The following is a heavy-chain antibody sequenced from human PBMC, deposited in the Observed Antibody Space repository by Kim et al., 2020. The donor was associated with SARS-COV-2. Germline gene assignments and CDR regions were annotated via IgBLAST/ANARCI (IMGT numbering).Heavy chain of an antibody. J-gene: IGHJ4*02. V-gene: IGHV4-34*01. Sequence: SETLSLTCAVYNGSFSGYSWSWIRQPPGKGLEWIGEINHSGSTDYNPSLMSRVTISLDTSKRQSSLKLSTVTAADTAMYYCASSAIGSDYWGQGTLVTVSS. D-gene: IGHD3-22*01. CDR2: INHSGST. CDR3: ASSAIGSDY. CDR1: NGSFSGYS.